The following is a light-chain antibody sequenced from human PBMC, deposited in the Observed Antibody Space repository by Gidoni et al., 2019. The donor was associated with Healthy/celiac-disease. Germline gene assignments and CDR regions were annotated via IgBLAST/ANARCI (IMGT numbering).Light chain of an antibody. CDR2: GAS. J-gene: IGKJ4*01. Sequence: EIVMTQSPTTLSVSPGERATISCRASQSVSSNLAWYQQKPCQTPRLLIYGASTRGTGTPARFSGSGCGTEFTLTISSLQSEDFAVYYCQQYNNWPPLTFGGGTKVEIK. CDR1: QSVSSN. CDR3: QQYNNWPPLT. V-gene: IGKV3-15*01.